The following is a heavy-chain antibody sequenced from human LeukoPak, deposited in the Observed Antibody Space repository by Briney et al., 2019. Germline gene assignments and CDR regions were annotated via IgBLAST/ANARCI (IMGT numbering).Heavy chain of an antibody. V-gene: IGHV4-59*01. J-gene: IGHJ4*02. CDR2: IYYSGST. D-gene: IGHD3-10*01. CDR3: ARVSGSGSSYYFDY. Sequence: KTSETLSLTCTVSGGSISSYYWSWIRQPPGKGLEWIGYIYYSGSTNYNPSLKSRVTISVDTSKNQFSLKLSSVTAADTAVYYCARVSGSGSSYYFDYWGQGTLVTVSS. CDR1: GGSISSYY.